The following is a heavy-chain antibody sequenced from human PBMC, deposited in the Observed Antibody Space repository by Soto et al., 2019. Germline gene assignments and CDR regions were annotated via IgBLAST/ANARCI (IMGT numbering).Heavy chain of an antibody. D-gene: IGHD2-15*01. V-gene: IGHV3-23*01. Sequence: GGSLGLSWAASRLTFSSHSMSWVRQAPGKGLEWVSNISCSGTSTYYADSVKGRFTISRDNSKNTLYLQMNSLRAEDTAVYYCARDTLQDIVVVVAAPGFSIYGMDVWGQGTTVTVSS. J-gene: IGHJ6*02. CDR2: ISCSGTST. CDR1: RLTFSSHS. CDR3: ARDTLQDIVVVVAAPGFSIYGMDV.